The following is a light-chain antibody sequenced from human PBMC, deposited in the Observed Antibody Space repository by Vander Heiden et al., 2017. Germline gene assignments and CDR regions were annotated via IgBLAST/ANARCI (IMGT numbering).Light chain of an antibody. J-gene: IGKJ4*01. V-gene: IGKV3-20*01. CDR2: GAS. Sequence: EIVLTHSPGTLSLSPGERATLSCRASQSVSSSYLAWYQQKPGQAPRLLIYGASSRATGIPDRFSGSGSGTDFTLTISILEPEDFAVYYCQQDGSSPYTFGGGTKVEIK. CDR1: QSVSSSY. CDR3: QQDGSSPYT.